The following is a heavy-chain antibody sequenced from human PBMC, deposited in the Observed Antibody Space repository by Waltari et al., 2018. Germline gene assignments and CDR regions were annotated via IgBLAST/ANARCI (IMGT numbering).Heavy chain of an antibody. CDR3: ARGGIPGYYYMDV. J-gene: IGHJ6*03. CDR2: INSDGSST. V-gene: IGHV3-74*01. D-gene: IGHD3-16*01. CDR1: GFTFSSYW. Sequence: EVQLVESGGGLVQPGGSLRLSCAASGFTFSSYWMHWVRQAPGKGLVWVSRINSDGSSTSYADSVKGRFTISRVNAKNTLYLQMNSLRAEDTAVYYCARGGIPGYYYMDVWGKGTTVTVSS.